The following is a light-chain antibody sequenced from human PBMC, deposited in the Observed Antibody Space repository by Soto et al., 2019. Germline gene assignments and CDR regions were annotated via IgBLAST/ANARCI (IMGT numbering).Light chain of an antibody. J-gene: IGLJ3*02. CDR2: ANR. V-gene: IGLV1-40*01. CDR1: SSNIGADYD. CDR3: RSYDTSLNAWV. Sequence: QSVLTQPPSVSGAPGQRVTISCTGSSSNIGADYDVHWFQQVPGAAPKLLIYANRNRPSGVPDRFSGFKSVTSASLAITGLQAEDEADYYCRSYDTSLNAWVFGGGTKLTVL.